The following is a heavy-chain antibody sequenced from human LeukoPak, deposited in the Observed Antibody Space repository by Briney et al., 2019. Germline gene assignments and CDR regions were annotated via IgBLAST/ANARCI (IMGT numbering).Heavy chain of an antibody. CDR3: ARTWLRLAFDI. D-gene: IGHD5-12*01. Sequence: SETLSLTCTVSGGSISSYYWSWIRQPPGKGLEWIGYIYYSGSTNYNPSLKSRVTISVDTSKNQFSLKLSSVTAADTAVYYCARTWLRLAFDIWGQGTMVTVSS. CDR2: IYYSGST. J-gene: IGHJ3*02. CDR1: GGSISSYY. V-gene: IGHV4-59*01.